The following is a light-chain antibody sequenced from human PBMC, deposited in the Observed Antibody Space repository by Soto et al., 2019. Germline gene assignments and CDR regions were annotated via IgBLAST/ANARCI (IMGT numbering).Light chain of an antibody. CDR1: QSVSNNY. CDR2: GAS. J-gene: IGKJ1*01. CDR3: QQYSRAPLT. Sequence: EIVLTQSPGTLSLSPGERATLSCRASQSVSNNYLAWYQQKPGQAPMLVISGASSRATGIPDRFRGSGSGTDFTLTISRLEAEDFAVYYCQQYSRAPLTFGQGTKVEI. V-gene: IGKV3-20*01.